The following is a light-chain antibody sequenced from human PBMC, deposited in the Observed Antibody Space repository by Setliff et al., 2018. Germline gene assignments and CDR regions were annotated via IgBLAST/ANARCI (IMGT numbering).Light chain of an antibody. V-gene: IGLV1-40*01. Sequence: QSVLTQPPSVSGAPGQTVSISCTGSTSGFSVHWYQQLPGAAPKLIIWTNNIRSSGVPDRFSGSKSGNTASLTISGLQPEDEADYYCSSYITSSTPPHVFGAGTKVTVL. J-gene: IGLJ1*01. CDR1: TSGFS. CDR3: SSYITSSTPPHV. CDR2: TNN.